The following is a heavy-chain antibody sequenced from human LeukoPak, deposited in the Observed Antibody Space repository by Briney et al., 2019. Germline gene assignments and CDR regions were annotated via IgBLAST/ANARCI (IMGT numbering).Heavy chain of an antibody. CDR1: GYTFTVYY. V-gene: IGHV1-2*02. CDR3: ARELLLDVEVVIAGGFDY. CDR2: FNPNSGGT. Sequence: ASVKVSSKASGYTFTVYYIHWVRQAPGQGLEWMGWFNPNSGGTNYAQKFQGSVTITRDTSLSTDYMDLTRLRSDETAVYDCARELLLDVEVVIAGGFDYWGRGTLVGVSS. J-gene: IGHJ4*02. D-gene: IGHD2-15*01.